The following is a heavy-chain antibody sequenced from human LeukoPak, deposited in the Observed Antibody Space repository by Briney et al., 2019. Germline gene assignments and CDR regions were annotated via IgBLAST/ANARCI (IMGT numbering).Heavy chain of an antibody. Sequence: WGSLRLSCAASGFTFCSYAMRWGRQAPGEGLGWVSAISGSGGSTYYADSVKGRFTISRDNSKNTLYLQMNSLRAEDTAVYYCAKITAAGNFYYFDYWGQGTLVTVSS. CDR2: ISGSGGST. CDR3: AKITAAGNFYYFDY. J-gene: IGHJ4*02. V-gene: IGHV3-23*01. D-gene: IGHD6-13*01. CDR1: GFTFCSYA.